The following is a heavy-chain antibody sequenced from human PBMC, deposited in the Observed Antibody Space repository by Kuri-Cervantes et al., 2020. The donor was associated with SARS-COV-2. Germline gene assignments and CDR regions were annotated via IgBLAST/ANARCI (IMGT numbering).Heavy chain of an antibody. CDR2: ISYDGSNK. V-gene: IGHV3-30-3*01. CDR3: AKGGPYYYDSSTPFDI. D-gene: IGHD3-22*01. J-gene: IGHJ3*02. CDR1: GFTFSSYA. Sequence: LSLTCAASGFTFSSYAMHWVRQAPGKGLEWVAVISYDGSNKYYADSVKGRFTISRDNSKNTLYLQMNSLRAEDTAVYYCAKGGPYYYDSSTPFDIWGQGTMVTVSS.